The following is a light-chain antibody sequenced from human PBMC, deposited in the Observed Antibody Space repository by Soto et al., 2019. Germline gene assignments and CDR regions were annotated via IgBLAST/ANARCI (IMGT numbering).Light chain of an antibody. CDR1: SSNIGADFH. CDR2: GNS. Sequence: QSVLTQPPSVSGAPGQRVTISCTGSSSNIGADFHVHWYQQLPGTAPKLLIYGNSHRPSGVPDRFSGSASGTSASLAITGLQPEDEADYYCQSHDSYLNGYIFGTGTKLTVL. V-gene: IGLV1-40*01. CDR3: QSHDSYLNGYI. J-gene: IGLJ1*01.